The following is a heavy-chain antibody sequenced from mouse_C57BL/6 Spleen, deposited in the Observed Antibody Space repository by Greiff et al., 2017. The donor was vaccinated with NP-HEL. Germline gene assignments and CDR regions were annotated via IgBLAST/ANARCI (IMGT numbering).Heavy chain of an antibody. Sequence: VQLQQSGAELVRPGASVKLSCTASGFTIKDDYMHWVKQRPEQGLEWIGWIDPENGATEYASKFQGKATITADTSSNTAYLQLSSLTSEDTAVYYCTTITTAYYYFDYWGQGTTLTVSS. V-gene: IGHV14-4*01. CDR2: IDPENGAT. J-gene: IGHJ2*01. CDR1: GFTIKDDY. D-gene: IGHD1-2*01. CDR3: TTITTAYYYFDY.